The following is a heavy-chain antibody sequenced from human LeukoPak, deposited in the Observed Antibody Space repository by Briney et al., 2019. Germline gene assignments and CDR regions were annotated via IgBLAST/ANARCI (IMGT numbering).Heavy chain of an antibody. D-gene: IGHD1-26*01. Sequence: GASVKVSCKASGCTFTGHYMHWVRQAPGQGLEWMGWTNPNSGGINYAQKFQGRVTMTRDTSISTAYMELSRLRSDDTAVYYCARVGVVGAPRVFDYWGQGTLVTVSS. V-gene: IGHV1-2*02. CDR3: ARVGVVGAPRVFDY. CDR2: TNPNSGGI. CDR1: GCTFTGHY. J-gene: IGHJ4*02.